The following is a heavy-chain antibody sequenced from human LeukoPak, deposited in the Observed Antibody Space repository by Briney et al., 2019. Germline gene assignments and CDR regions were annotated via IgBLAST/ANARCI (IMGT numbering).Heavy chain of an antibody. CDR1: GGSISSSSYY. Sequence: SETLSLTCTVSGGSISSSSYYWGWIRQPPGKGLEWIGSIYYSGSTNYNPSLKSRVTISVDTSKNQFSLKLSSVTAADTAVYYCARSLQESGNYWGQGTLVTVSS. D-gene: IGHD6-25*01. CDR2: IYYSGST. CDR3: ARSLQESGNY. J-gene: IGHJ4*02. V-gene: IGHV4-39*07.